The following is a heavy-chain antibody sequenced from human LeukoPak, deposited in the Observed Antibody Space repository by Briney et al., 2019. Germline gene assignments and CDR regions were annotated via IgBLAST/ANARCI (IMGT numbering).Heavy chain of an antibody. CDR2: ISSNGGST. CDR1: GFAFSSYA. D-gene: IGHD1-1*01. Sequence: GESLRLSCAASGFAFSSYAMHWVRQAPGKGLEYVSAISSNGGSTYYANSVKGRFTISRDNSKNTLYLQMGSLRAEDMAVYYCARTQLFETGDGYFDYWGQGTLVTVSS. J-gene: IGHJ4*02. CDR3: ARTQLFETGDGYFDY. V-gene: IGHV3-64*01.